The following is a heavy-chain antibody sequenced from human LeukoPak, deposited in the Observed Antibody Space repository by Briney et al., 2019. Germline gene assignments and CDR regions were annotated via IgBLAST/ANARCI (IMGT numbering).Heavy chain of an antibody. CDR3: ARGTTIFGVVIPDYYFDY. V-gene: IGHV4-4*07. D-gene: IGHD3-3*01. CDR1: GGSISSYY. J-gene: IGHJ4*02. Sequence: SETLSLTCTVSGGSISSYYWSWIRQPAGKGLEWIGRIYTSGSANYNPSLKSRVTMSVDTSKNQFSLKLSSVTAADTAVYYCARGTTIFGVVIPDYYFDYWGQGTLVTVSS. CDR2: IYTSGSA.